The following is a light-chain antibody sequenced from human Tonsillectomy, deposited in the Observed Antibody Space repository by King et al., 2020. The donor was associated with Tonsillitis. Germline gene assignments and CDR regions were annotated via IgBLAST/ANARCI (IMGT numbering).Light chain of an antibody. Sequence: SSLESGVPSRFSGSGSGTEFTLTISSLQPDDFATYYCQRKPRDWTFGQGTK. V-gene: IGKV1-5*03. CDR2: S. J-gene: IGKJ1*01. CDR3: QRKPRDWT.